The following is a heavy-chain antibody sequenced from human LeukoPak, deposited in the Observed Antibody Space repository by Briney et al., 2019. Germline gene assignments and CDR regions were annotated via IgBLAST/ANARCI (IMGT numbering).Heavy chain of an antibody. Sequence: GRSLRLSCAASGFTFSSYGMNWVRQAPGKGLEWVSSISSSSSYIYYADSVKGRFTISRDNAKNSLYLQMNSLRAEDTAVYYCARGAMVRGVIMGPFDYWGQGTLVTVSS. D-gene: IGHD3-10*01. CDR2: ISSSSSYI. V-gene: IGHV3-21*01. CDR3: ARGAMVRGVIMGPFDY. J-gene: IGHJ4*02. CDR1: GFTFSSYG.